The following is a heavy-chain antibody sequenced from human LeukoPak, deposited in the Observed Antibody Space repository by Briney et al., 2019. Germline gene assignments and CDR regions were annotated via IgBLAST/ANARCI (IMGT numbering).Heavy chain of an antibody. Sequence: PGGSLRLSCAASGFTFSSYSMNWVRQAPGKGLEWVSSISSSSSYIYYADSVKGRFTISRDNAKDSLYLQMNSLRAEDTAVYYCASQGDDYGDYPDYWGQGTLVTVSS. D-gene: IGHD4-17*01. J-gene: IGHJ4*02. CDR1: GFTFSSYS. CDR2: ISSSSSYI. CDR3: ASQGDDYGDYPDY. V-gene: IGHV3-21*01.